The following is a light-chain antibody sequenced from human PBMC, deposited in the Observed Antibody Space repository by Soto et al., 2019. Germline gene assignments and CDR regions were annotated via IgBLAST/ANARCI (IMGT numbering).Light chain of an antibody. V-gene: IGKV3-20*01. CDR1: QSVRTNY. CDR2: GAS. Sequence: EIVLTQSPGTLSLSPGERATLSCRASQSVRTNYLAWYQQKPGQAPRLLIYGASRRATGRPDRFSGSGSGTYFALTISGLEPEDFAVYYCQQYTDSPFPFGGGTLVDIK. J-gene: IGKJ4*01. CDR3: QQYTDSPFP.